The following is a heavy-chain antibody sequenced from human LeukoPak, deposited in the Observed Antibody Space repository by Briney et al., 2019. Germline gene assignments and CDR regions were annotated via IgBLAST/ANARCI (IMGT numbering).Heavy chain of an antibody. CDR2: IYYSGST. CDR3: ASMAAGTRHFDY. V-gene: IGHV4-39*07. D-gene: IGHD6-13*01. CDR1: GGSISSSSYY. J-gene: IGHJ4*02. Sequence: PSETLSLTCTVSGGSISSSSYYWGWIRQPPGKGLEWIGSIYYSGSTYYNPSLKSRVTISVDTSKNQFSLKLSSVTAADTAVYYCASMAAGTRHFDYWGQGTLVTVSS.